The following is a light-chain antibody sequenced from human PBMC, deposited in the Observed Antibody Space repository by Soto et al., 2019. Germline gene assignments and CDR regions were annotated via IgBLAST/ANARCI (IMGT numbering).Light chain of an antibody. V-gene: IGLV2-14*01. Sequence: QSSLTQPGSLSGSPGQSITISCTGTSSDVGGYNYVSWYQQHPGKAPKLMIYEVSNRPSGVSNRFSGSKSGNTASLPISGLQAEDEADYYCSSYTSSSAPYVFGTGTKVTGL. J-gene: IGLJ1*01. CDR1: SSDVGGYNY. CDR3: SSYTSSSAPYV. CDR2: EVS.